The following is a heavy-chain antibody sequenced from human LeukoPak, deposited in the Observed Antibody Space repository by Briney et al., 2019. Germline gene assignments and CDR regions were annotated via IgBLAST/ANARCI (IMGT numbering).Heavy chain of an antibody. CDR2: ISSGSSYI. CDR1: GFTFSSYA. CDR3: ARGSTGYYYYYYMDV. V-gene: IGHV3-21*01. J-gene: IGHJ6*03. Sequence: GGSLRLSCAASGFTFSSYAMSWVRQAPGKGLEWVSSISSGSSYIYYADSVKGRFTISRDNAKNSLYLQMNSLRAEDTAVYYCARGSTGYYYYYYMDVWGKGTTVTVSS.